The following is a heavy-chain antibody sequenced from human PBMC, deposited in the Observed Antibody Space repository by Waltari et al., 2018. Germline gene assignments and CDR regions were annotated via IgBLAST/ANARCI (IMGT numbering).Heavy chain of an antibody. CDR2: VSFDGNNK. CDR3: AKDLSEIWGIDY. J-gene: IGHJ4*02. Sequence: VQLVDSGGGVVQPGRSLRLSCAASGFIFSSYGMHWVRQAPGKGLEWVALVSFDGNNKYYADSVKGRFTVSRDNSKNTLDLQMNSLRVEDTAVYYCAKDLSEIWGIDYWGQGTLVTVSS. CDR1: GFIFSSYG. V-gene: IGHV3-30*18. D-gene: IGHD3-10*01.